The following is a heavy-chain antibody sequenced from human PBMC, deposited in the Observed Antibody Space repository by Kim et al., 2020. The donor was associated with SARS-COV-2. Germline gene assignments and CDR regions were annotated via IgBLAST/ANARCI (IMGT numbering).Heavy chain of an antibody. V-gene: IGHV7-4-1*02. D-gene: IGHD2-2*01. CDR3: ARDKVVPAALLGAFDI. Sequence: ASVKVSCKASGYTFTSYAMNWVRQAPGQGLEWMGWINTNTGNPTYAQGFTGRFVFSLDTSVSTAYLQISSLKAEDTAVYYCARDKVVPAALLGAFDIWGQGTMVTVSS. CDR2: INTNTGNP. CDR1: GYTFTSYA. J-gene: IGHJ3*02.